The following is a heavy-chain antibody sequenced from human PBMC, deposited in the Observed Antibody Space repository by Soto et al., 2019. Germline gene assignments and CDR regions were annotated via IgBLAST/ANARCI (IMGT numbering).Heavy chain of an antibody. V-gene: IGHV2-5*02. CDR2: IYWDDDK. D-gene: IGHD6-19*01. CDR3: AHRLEGYVSGWSQVCFDY. Sequence: QITLKESGPTQVKPTQTLTLTCSFSGFSISTTGVGVGWIRQPPGKALEWLAVIYWDDDKRYSPSLQSRLSISKDASKNQVVLIMTNMDPVDTAKYYCAHRLEGYVSGWSQVCFDYWGQGAPVTVSS. CDR1: GFSISTTGVG. J-gene: IGHJ4*02.